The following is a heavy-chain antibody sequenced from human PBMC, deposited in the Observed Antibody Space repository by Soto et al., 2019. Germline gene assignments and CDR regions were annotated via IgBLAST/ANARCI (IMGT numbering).Heavy chain of an antibody. CDR3: ATQWRAHAFVI. CDR1: GYTFTSYG. V-gene: IGHV1-18*01. D-gene: IGHD6-19*01. J-gene: IGHJ3*02. Sequence: PVKGSLKASGYTFTSYGISWVRRAPGKGFEWMGWTRAYNGNTNYAQKLQGRVTMTTDTPTSTAYMELRSLRSDDTAVYYCATQWRAHAFVIWGKGTMVTVSS. CDR2: TRAYNGNT.